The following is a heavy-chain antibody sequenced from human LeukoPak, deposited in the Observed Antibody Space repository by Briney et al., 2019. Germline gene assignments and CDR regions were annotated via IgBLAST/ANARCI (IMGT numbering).Heavy chain of an antibody. V-gene: IGHV5-10-1*01. CDR2: IDPGDSFT. CDR1: GYSFTSYW. D-gene: IGHD6-13*01. CDR3: ARWLGSSWYFDS. J-gene: IGHJ4*02. Sequence: GESLKISCKVSGYSFTSYWINWVRQIPGKGLEWMGRIDPGDSFTNYSPSFRGHVIISLDKSISTAYLQWSSLKDSDTAMYYCARWLGSSWYFDSWGQGTLVTVSS.